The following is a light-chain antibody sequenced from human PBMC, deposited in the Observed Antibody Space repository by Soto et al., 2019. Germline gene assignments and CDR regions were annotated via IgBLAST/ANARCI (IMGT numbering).Light chain of an antibody. CDR2: GAS. CDR1: QSVSSSY. CDR3: QRYGSSPT. J-gene: IGKJ4*01. V-gene: IGKV3-20*01. Sequence: EIVLTQSPGTQSLSPGERATLSCRASQSVSSSYLAWYQQKPGQAPRLLIYGASSRATGIPDRFSGSGSGTDFTLTISRLEPEDFAVYYCQRYGSSPTFGGGTKVEIK.